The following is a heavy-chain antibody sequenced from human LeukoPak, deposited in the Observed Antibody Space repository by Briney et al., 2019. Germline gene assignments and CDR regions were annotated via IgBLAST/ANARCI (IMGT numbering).Heavy chain of an antibody. Sequence: SQTLSLTCTVSGGSISSGDYYWSWIRQPPGTGLEWIGYIYYSGSTYYNPSLKSRVSISVDTSKNQFSLKLSPVAAADTAVYYCAKTTVTTSGILFDYWGQGTLVTVSS. V-gene: IGHV4-30-4*08. CDR1: GGSISSGDYY. CDR3: AKTTVTTSGILFDY. CDR2: IYYSGST. D-gene: IGHD4-17*01. J-gene: IGHJ4*02.